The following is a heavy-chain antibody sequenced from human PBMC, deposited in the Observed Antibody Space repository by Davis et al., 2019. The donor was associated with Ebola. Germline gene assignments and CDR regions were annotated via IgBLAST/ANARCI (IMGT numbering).Heavy chain of an antibody. CDR1: GYSISSGYY. CDR3: ASHGGGQLVLEENWFDP. CDR2: IYHSGST. D-gene: IGHD1-7*01. Sequence: SETLSLTCTVSGYSISSGYYWGWIRQPPGKGLEWIGSIYHSGSTYYNPSLKSRVTISVDTSKNQLSLKLSSVTAADTAVYYCASHGGGQLVLEENWFDPWGQGTLVTVSS. V-gene: IGHV4-38-2*02. J-gene: IGHJ5*02.